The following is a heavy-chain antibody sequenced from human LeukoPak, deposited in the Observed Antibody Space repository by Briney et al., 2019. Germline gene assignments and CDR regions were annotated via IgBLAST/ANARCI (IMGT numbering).Heavy chain of an antibody. CDR1: GGTFSSYA. CDR2: IIPIFGTA. D-gene: IGHD3-10*01. V-gene: IGHV1-69*13. Sequence: ASVKVSCKASGGTFSSYAISWVRQAPGQGLEWMGGIIPIFGTANYAQKFQGRVTITADESTSTAYMELSSLRSEDTAVYYCASNRLITMVRGVIPQTYYYYGMDVWGQGTTVTVSS. CDR3: ASNRLITMVRGVIPQTYYYYGMDV. J-gene: IGHJ6*02.